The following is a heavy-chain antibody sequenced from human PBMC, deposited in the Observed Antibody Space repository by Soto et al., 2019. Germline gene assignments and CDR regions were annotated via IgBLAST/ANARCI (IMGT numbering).Heavy chain of an antibody. V-gene: IGHV3-15*01. J-gene: IGHJ5*02. D-gene: IGHD3-10*01. CDR2: IKSKTDGGTT. Sequence: EVQLVESGGGLVKPGGSLRLSCAASGFTFSNAWMSWVRQAPGKGLEWVGRIKSKTDGGTTDYAAPVKGRFTISRDDSKITLYLQMNSLKTEDTAVYYCTTRITMVRGVPLGFDPWGQGTLVTVSS. CDR3: TTRITMVRGVPLGFDP. CDR1: GFTFSNAW.